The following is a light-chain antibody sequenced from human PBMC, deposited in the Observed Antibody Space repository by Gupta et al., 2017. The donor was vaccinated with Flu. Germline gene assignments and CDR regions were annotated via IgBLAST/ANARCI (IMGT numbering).Light chain of an antibody. CDR2: AAS. V-gene: IGKV1-27*01. CDR1: QGISIY. Sequence: DIQMTQSPSSLSAAVGDRVTITCRASQGISIYLAWYQQKPGKVPKLLIYAASTLQSGVPSRFSGSGSGTDFTLTISSLQPEDVATYYCQKYNSAPWTFGQGTKVEIK. CDR3: QKYNSAPWT. J-gene: IGKJ1*01.